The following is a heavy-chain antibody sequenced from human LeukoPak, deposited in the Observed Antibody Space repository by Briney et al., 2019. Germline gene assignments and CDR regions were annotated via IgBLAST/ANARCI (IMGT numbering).Heavy chain of an antibody. CDR2: INHSGST. CDR1: GGSFSGYY. V-gene: IGHV4-34*01. CDR3: ARGYSSYYFDY. D-gene: IGHD6-19*01. J-gene: IGHJ4*02. Sequence: KPSETLSLTCAVYGGSFSGYYWSWIRQPPGKGLEWIGEINHSGSTNYNPSLKSRVTISVDTSKNQFSLKLSSVTAADTAVYYCARGYSSYYFDYWGQGTLVTVSS.